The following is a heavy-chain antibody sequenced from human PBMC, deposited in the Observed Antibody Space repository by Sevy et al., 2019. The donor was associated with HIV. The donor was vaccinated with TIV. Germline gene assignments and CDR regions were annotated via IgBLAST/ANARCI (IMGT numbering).Heavy chain of an antibody. CDR1: GYTLTGFS. D-gene: IGHD3-22*01. J-gene: IGHJ4*02. CDR3: ATTNDYYDCSGYPFDY. Sequence: ASVKVSCKVTGYTLTGFSMHWVRQTPGKGLEWMGTFDPEDGETIYAQKFQGRVIMTEDTSADTDHMDLSSLTSEGTAVYYCATTNDYYDCSGYPFDYWGQGTLVTVSS. CDR2: FDPEDGET. V-gene: IGHV1-24*01.